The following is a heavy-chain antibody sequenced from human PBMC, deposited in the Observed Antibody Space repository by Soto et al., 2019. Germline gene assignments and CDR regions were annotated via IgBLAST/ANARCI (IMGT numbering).Heavy chain of an antibody. D-gene: IGHD2-21*02. CDR2: IPQDGVDG. V-gene: IGHV3-7*03. Sequence: GGSLRLSCEVSGFTFSMYSMSWVRQSPGKGLEWVAKIPQDGVDGHYADSVKGRFIISRDNGKNSLHLQLDNLRAEDTAVYYCARDHLILPAHDFFYGSDVWGRGATVTVSS. CDR3: ARDHLILPAHDFFYGSDV. J-gene: IGHJ6*02. CDR1: GFTFSMYS.